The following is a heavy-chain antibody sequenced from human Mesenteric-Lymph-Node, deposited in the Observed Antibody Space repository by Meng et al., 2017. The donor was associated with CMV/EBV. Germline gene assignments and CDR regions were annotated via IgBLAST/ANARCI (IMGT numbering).Heavy chain of an antibody. J-gene: IGHJ4*02. CDR1: GFTFSGYV. Sequence: GESLKIYCAASGFTFSGYVMSWARQAPGKGLEWVSGISGSGGTTYYAGSVKGRFTISRDNSKNTLFLQMNSLRAEDTAVYYCAKDRVFDSISIYYFDYWGQGTLVTVSS. CDR3: AKDRVFDSISIYYFDY. V-gene: IGHV3-23*01. D-gene: IGHD3-10*02. CDR2: ISGSGGTT.